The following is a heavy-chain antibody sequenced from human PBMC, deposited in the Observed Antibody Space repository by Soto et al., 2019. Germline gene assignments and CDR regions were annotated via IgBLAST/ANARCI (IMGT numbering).Heavy chain of an antibody. CDR1: GGSISSYY. Sequence: SETLSLTCTVSGGSISSYYWSWIRRPTGKGLEWIGRIYTSGSTNYNPSLKSRVTMSVDTSKNQFSLKLSSVTAADTAVYYCAREAGYCSGGSCYPFDPWGQGTLVTVSS. CDR3: AREAGYCSGGSCYPFDP. J-gene: IGHJ5*02. D-gene: IGHD2-15*01. CDR2: IYTSGST. V-gene: IGHV4-4*07.